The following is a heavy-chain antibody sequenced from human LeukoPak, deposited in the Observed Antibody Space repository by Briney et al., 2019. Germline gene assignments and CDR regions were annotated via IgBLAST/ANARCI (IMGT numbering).Heavy chain of an antibody. V-gene: IGHV4-39*01. J-gene: IGHJ4*02. CDR2: IYYSGST. CDR3: ATITHMGATSFDY. D-gene: IGHD1-26*01. CDR1: DGSITSSSYY. Sequence: SETLSLSCTVSDGSITSSSYYWGWIRQPPGRGLEWIGNIYYSGSTYYNPSLKSRVTISVDTSKNQFSLKLSSVTAADTAVYYCATITHMGATSFDYWGQGTLVTVSS.